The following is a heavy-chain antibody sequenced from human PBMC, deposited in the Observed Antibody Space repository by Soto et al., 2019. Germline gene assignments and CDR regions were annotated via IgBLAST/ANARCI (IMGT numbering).Heavy chain of an antibody. CDR2: ISAYNGNA. V-gene: IGHV1-18*01. D-gene: IGHD3-3*01. CDR3: ASYGFWSGYRYYFDY. J-gene: IGHJ4*02. Sequence: ASVKVSCKASGYTFTSYGISWVRQAPGQGLEWMGWISAYNGNANYAQKFQGRVTMTADESTSTAYMELSSLRSEDTAVYYCASYGFWSGYRYYFDYWGQGTLVTVSS. CDR1: GYTFTSYG.